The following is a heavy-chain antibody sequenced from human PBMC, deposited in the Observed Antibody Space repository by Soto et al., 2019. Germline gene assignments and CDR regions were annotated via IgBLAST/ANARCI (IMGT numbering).Heavy chain of an antibody. Sequence: EVHLLESGGGSVQPGGSLRLSCVASGFTFSNAWMSWVRQAPGKGLEWVGRIKSKTDGGTTDYAAPVKGRFTISRDDSKNTLYLQMNSLKTEDTAVYYCTTLLIVGALTPPDYWGQGTLVTVSS. CDR3: TTLLIVGALTPPDY. J-gene: IGHJ4*02. CDR1: GFTFSNAW. D-gene: IGHD1-26*01. V-gene: IGHV3-15*01. CDR2: IKSKTDGGTT.